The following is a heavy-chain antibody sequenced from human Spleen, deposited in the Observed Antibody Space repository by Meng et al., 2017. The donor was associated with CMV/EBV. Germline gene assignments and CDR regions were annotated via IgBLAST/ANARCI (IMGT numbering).Heavy chain of an antibody. CDR1: GGSVTSGDYY. CDR3: ARAVAPTDAFDI. CDR2: VYYTGST. J-gene: IGHJ3*02. Sequence: TVSGGSVTSGDYYWSWIRQPPGKGLEWIGCVYYTGSTYYNPSLKSRVTISLDTSKNQFSLKLTSVTAADTAVYFCARAVAPTDAFDIWGQGTMVTVSS. V-gene: IGHV4-61*08. D-gene: IGHD5-12*01.